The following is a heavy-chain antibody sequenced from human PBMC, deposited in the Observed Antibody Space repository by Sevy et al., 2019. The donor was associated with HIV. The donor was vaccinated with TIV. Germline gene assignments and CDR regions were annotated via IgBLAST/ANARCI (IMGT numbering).Heavy chain of an antibody. D-gene: IGHD2-8*02. V-gene: IGHV3-53*01. Sequence: GGSLRLSCAASGFDVSNNYMSWVRQAPGKGLEWVSVIYTGGSTYYADSVTGRFAMSRDTSTNTVCLQMDSLSAEDTAVYYCARDHGGVQDWYFDLWGRGTLVTVSS. CDR2: IYTGGST. CDR3: ARDHGGVQDWYFDL. J-gene: IGHJ2*01. CDR1: GFDVSNNY.